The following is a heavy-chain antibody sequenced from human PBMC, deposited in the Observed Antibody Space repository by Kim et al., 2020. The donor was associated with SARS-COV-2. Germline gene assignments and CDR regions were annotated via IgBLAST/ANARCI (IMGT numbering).Heavy chain of an antibody. V-gene: IGHV1-46*01. J-gene: IGHJ6*02. CDR2: INPSGGST. D-gene: IGHD6-13*01. CDR1: GYTFTSYY. Sequence: ASVKVSCKASGYTFTSYYMHWVRQAPGQGLEWMGIINPSGGSTSYAQKFQGRVTMTRDTSTSTVYMELSSLRSEDTAVYYCARTQSIAAAVEAPEGMDVWGQGTTVTVSS. CDR3: ARTQSIAAAVEAPEGMDV.